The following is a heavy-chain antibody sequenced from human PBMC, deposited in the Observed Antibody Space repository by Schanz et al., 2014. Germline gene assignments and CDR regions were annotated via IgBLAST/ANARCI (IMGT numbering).Heavy chain of an antibody. CDR3: AASSGWHPSTDY. J-gene: IGHJ4*02. CDR2: ISGSGGST. V-gene: IGHV3-23*01. CDR1: GFTFGDYA. Sequence: EVQLLESGGGLVQPGGSLRLSCAASGFTFGDYAMTWVRQAPGKGLEWVSAISGSGGSTYYADSVKGRFTISRDNSKNTLYLQMNSLRAEDTAVYYCAASSGWHPSTDYWGQGTLVTVSS. D-gene: IGHD6-19*01.